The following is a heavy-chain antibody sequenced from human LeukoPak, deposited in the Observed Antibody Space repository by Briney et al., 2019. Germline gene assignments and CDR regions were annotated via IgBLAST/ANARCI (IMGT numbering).Heavy chain of an antibody. J-gene: IGHJ3*02. D-gene: IGHD2-2*01. CDR3: AKSGGIVVVPAAVMGHDAFDI. CDR1: GFTFSSYA. V-gene: IGHV3-23*01. Sequence: GASLRLSCAASGFTFSSYAMSWVRQAPGKGLEWVSAISGSGGSTYYADSVKGRFTISRDNSKNTLYLQMNSLRAEDTAVYYCAKSGGIVVVPAAVMGHDAFDIWGQGTMVTVSS. CDR2: ISGSGGST.